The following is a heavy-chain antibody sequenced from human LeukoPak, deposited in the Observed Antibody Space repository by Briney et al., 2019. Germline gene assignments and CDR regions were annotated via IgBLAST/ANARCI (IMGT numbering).Heavy chain of an antibody. Sequence: ASVKVSCKASGYTFTGYYMHWVRQAPGQGLEWMGWINPNSGGTNYAQKFQGRVTMTRDTSISTAYMGLSRLRSDDTAVYYCARYCSSTSFPYYYYYYMDVWGKGTTVTVSS. CDR3: ARYCSSTSFPYYYYYYMDV. V-gene: IGHV1-2*02. CDR2: INPNSGGT. J-gene: IGHJ6*03. CDR1: GYTFTGYY. D-gene: IGHD2-2*01.